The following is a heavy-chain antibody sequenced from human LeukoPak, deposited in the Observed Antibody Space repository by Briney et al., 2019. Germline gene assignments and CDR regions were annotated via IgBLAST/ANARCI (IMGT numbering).Heavy chain of an antibody. J-gene: IGHJ6*03. CDR2: ITSSGTHI. V-gene: IGHV3-21*01. D-gene: IGHD1-26*01. CDR1: GFTFSSFN. Sequence: GRSLRLSCAASGFTFSSFNMNWVRQAPGKAMEWVSSITSSGTHIFYADSVRGRFTISRDNAKNSLYLQMDSLGPDDTAVYYCARDPYSGNYGNDYYYYMDVWGKGTTVTISS. CDR3: ARDPYSGNYGNDYYYYMDV.